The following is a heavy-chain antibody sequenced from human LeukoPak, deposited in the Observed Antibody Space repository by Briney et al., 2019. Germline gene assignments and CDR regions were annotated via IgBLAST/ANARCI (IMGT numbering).Heavy chain of an antibody. CDR3: ARNGQQVRYFQH. Sequence: ASVKVSCKASGYTFTSYGINWVRQATGQGLEWMGWMNPNSGNTGYAQKFQGRVNMTRNTSISTAYMELSSLRSEDTAVYYCARNGQQVRYFQHWGQGTLVTVSS. J-gene: IGHJ1*01. CDR2: MNPNSGNT. CDR1: GYTFTSYG. V-gene: IGHV1-8*02. D-gene: IGHD6-13*01.